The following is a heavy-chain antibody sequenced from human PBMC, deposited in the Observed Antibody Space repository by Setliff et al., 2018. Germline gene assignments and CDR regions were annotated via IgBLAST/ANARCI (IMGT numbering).Heavy chain of an antibody. V-gene: IGHV1-46*01. CDR2: INPTGGLT. D-gene: IGHD1-26*01. CDR1: GYTLTKYY. J-gene: IGHJ6*03. CDR3: ARSPPNRGVGQGHYMDV. Sequence: ASVKVSCKASGYTLTKYYMHWVRQAPGQGLEWMGIINPTGGLTKSAQKFQGRVTMTIDTSTSTAYVEVRSLTSDDTAVYYCARSPPNRGVGQGHYMDVWGIGTTVTVSS.